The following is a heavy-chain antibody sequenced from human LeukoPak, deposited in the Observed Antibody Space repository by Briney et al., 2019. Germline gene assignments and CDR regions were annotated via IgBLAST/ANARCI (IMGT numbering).Heavy chain of an antibody. CDR1: GYTFTNYD. CDR3: ARGGPVAATHKYFQY. V-gene: IGHV1-8*01. D-gene: IGHD6-19*01. CDR2: MNPNSGNT. Sequence: GASVKVSCKASGYTFTNYDINWVRQATGQGLEWMGWMNPNSGNTDYAQKFQGRVTMTRSTSITTAYMELSILRSEDTAIYYCARGGPVAATHKYFQYWGQGTLVTVSS. J-gene: IGHJ1*01.